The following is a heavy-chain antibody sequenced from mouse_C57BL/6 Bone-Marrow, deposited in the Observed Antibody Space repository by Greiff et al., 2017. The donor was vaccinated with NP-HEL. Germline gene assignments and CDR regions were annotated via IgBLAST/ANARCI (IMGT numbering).Heavy chain of an antibody. J-gene: IGHJ2*01. CDR2: IHPNSGST. Sequence: VQLQQPGAELVKPGASVKLSCKASGYTFTSYWMHWVKQRPGQGLEWIGMIHPNSGSTNYNEKFKSKATLTVDKSSSTAYMQLSSLTSEDSAVYYCARKIANWDYFDYWGQGTTLTVSS. V-gene: IGHV1-64*01. D-gene: IGHD4-1*01. CDR3: ARKIANWDYFDY. CDR1: GYTFTSYW.